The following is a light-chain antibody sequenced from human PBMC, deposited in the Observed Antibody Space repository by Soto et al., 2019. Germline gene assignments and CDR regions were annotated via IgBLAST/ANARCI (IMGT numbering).Light chain of an antibody. CDR1: QSINSY. CDR2: GAS. Sequence: DIQMTQSPSSLSASVGDRVTITCRASQSINSYLNWYQQKPGKAPNLLIYGASSLQSGVPSRFSGSGSGTDFTLTISSLQPEDFATYYCQQSYSTPYTFGQGTKLEFK. J-gene: IGKJ2*01. CDR3: QQSYSTPYT. V-gene: IGKV1-39*01.